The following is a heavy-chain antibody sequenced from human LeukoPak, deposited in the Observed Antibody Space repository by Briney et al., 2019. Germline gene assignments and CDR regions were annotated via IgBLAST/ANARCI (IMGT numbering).Heavy chain of an antibody. Sequence: PSETLSLTCTVSGGSISSYYWSWIRQPAGKGLEWIGRIYTSGSTNYNPSLKSRVTMSVDTSKNQFSLKLSSVTAADTAVYYCAREMRETIFGVVTQNFDYWGQGTLVTVSS. CDR2: IYTSGST. J-gene: IGHJ4*02. CDR1: GGSISSYY. D-gene: IGHD3-3*01. V-gene: IGHV4-4*07. CDR3: AREMRETIFGVVTQNFDY.